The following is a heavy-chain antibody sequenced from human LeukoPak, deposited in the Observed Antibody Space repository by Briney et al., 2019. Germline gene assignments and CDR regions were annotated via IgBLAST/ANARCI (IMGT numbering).Heavy chain of an antibody. J-gene: IGHJ4*02. CDR2: INDGGSI. CDR3: ARGNYYDSSAYLDY. V-gene: IGHV4-34*01. D-gene: IGHD3-22*01. Sequence: SETLSLTCAVYGESFSGYYWTWIRQPPGKGLEWIGEINDGGSINYNPSLKSRITLSVDTSKNQFSLKLTSVTAADTAVYYCARGNYYDSSAYLDYWGQGTLATVSS. CDR1: GESFSGYY.